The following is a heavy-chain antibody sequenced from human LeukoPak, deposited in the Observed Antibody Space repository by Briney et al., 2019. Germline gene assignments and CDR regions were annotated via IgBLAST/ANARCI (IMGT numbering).Heavy chain of an antibody. D-gene: IGHD3-22*01. CDR2: ISYDGTNK. V-gene: IGHV3-30-3*01. CDR3: ARAPMSYDSSGFGGAFDI. J-gene: IGHJ3*02. CDR1: GFTFSSYA. Sequence: GGSLRLSCAASGFTFSSYAMSWVRQAPGKGLEWVAVISYDGTNKYYADSVKGRFTISRDNSKNTMYLQMNSLRAEDTAMYYCARAPMSYDSSGFGGAFDIWGQGTMVTVSS.